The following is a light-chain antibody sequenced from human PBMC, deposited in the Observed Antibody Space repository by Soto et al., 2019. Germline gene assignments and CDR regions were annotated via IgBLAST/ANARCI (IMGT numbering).Light chain of an antibody. V-gene: IGLV2-23*01. CDR3: CSYARTSTYV. CDR2: EDN. CDR1: SSDVGSYYL. J-gene: IGLJ1*01. Sequence: QSALTQPASVSGSPGQSITISCTGTSSDVGSYYLVSWYQQHPGKAPKLMIYEDNKRPSGVSNRFSVSKSGYTASLTISGLQAEDEADYYCCSYARTSTYVFGSGTKVTVL.